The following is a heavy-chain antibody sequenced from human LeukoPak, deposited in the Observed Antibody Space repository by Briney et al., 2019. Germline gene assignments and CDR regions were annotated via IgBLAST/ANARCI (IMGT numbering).Heavy chain of an antibody. CDR2: INHSGST. CDR3: ARYKRDSSGWKPLFRTSSKTYGTDV. D-gene: IGHD6-19*01. V-gene: IGHV4-34*01. Sequence: SETLSLTCAVYGGSFSGYYWSWIRQPPGKGLEWIGEINHSGSTNYNPSLKSRVTISVDTSKNQFSLKLSSVTAADTAVYYCARYKRDSSGWKPLFRTSSKTYGTDVWGQGTTVTVSS. CDR1: GGSFSGYY. J-gene: IGHJ6*02.